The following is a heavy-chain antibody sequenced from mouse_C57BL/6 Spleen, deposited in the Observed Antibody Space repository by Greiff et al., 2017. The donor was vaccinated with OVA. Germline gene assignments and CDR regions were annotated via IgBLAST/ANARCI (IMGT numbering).Heavy chain of an antibody. CDR1: GYTFTSYW. V-gene: IGHV1-69*01. CDR3: ARGVASYFDY. CDR2: IDPSDSYT. J-gene: IGHJ2*01. D-gene: IGHD1-1*01. Sequence: QVHVKQPGAELVMPGASVKLSCKASGYTFTSYWMHWVKQRPGQGLEWIGEIDPSDSYTNYNQKFKGKSTLTVDKSSSTAYMQLSRLTSEDSAVYYCARGVASYFDYWGIGTTLTVSS.